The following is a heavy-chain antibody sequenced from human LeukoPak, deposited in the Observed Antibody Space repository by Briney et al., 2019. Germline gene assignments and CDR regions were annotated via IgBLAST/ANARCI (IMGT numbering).Heavy chain of an antibody. J-gene: IGHJ3*02. D-gene: IGHD1-26*01. V-gene: IGHV3-74*01. CDR1: GFTFSSDW. CDR3: ARDKWELMAFDI. Sequence: GGSLRLSCAASGFTFSSDWMHWVRHAPGKGLVWVSRINSDGRSTIYADSVKGRFTISRDNAKNTLYLQMNSLRAEDTAVYYCARDKWELMAFDIWGQGTMVTVSS. CDR2: INSDGRST.